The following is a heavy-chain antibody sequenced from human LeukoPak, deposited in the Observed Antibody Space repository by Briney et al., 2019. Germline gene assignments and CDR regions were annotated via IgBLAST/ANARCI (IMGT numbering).Heavy chain of an antibody. D-gene: IGHD6-13*01. CDR3: ARVLKRIAAVHPPDFDY. V-gene: IGHV3-20*04. CDR2: INWKDGST. CDR1: GFTFDDYG. Sequence: GGSLRLSCAASGFTFDDYGMSWVRQAPGKGLEWVSGINWKDGSTGYADSVEGRFTISRDNAKNSLYLQMNSLRVEDTALYYCARVLKRIAAVHPPDFDYRGQGTLVTVSS. J-gene: IGHJ4*02.